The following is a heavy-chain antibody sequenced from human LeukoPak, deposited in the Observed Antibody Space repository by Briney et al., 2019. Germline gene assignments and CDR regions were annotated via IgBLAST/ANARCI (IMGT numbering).Heavy chain of an antibody. Sequence: WASVKVCCKASGYTFTSYGISWVRQAPGQGLEWMGWISAYNGNTNYAQKLQGRVTMTTDTSTSTAYMELRSLRSDDTAVYYCARDLGWGTMVRGVISSVDYWGQGTLVTVSS. CDR3: ARDLGWGTMVRGVISSVDY. CDR2: ISAYNGNT. J-gene: IGHJ4*02. CDR1: GYTFTSYG. V-gene: IGHV1-18*01. D-gene: IGHD3-10*01.